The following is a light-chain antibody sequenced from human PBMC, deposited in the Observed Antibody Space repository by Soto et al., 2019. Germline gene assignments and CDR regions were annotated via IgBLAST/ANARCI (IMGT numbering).Light chain of an antibody. CDR3: QSYDSILSGVV. CDR2: GDP. V-gene: IGLV1-40*01. CDR1: SSNIGAGYD. J-gene: IGLJ2*01. Sequence: QSVLTQPPSVSGAPGQRVTISCTGSSSNIGAGYDVYWYQQLPGTVPKLLTYGDPNRPSGVPDRFSGSKSGTSASLAITGLQADDEADYYCQSYDSILSGVVFGGGTQLTVL.